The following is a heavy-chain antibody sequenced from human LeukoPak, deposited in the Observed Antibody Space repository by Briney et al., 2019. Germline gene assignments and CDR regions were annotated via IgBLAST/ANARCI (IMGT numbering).Heavy chain of an antibody. CDR2: ISAYNDNT. D-gene: IGHD3-9*01. J-gene: IGHJ6*02. CDR1: GYTFTSYG. V-gene: IGHV1-18*01. Sequence: ASVKVSCKASGYTFTSYGISRVRQAPGQGLEWMGWISAYNDNTNYAQKLQGRVTMTTDTSTSTAYMELRSLRSDDTAVYYCARDVLRYFDWLAPDYYYYGMDVWGQGTTVTVSS. CDR3: ARDVLRYFDWLAPDYYYYGMDV.